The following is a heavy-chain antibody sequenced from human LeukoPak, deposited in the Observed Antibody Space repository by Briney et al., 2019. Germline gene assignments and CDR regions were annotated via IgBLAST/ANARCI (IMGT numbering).Heavy chain of an antibody. J-gene: IGHJ6*04. V-gene: IGHV4-34*01. CDR3: SRGRKGSSSWYGMDV. CDR2: INHSGDT. CDR1: GGSFTGYY. D-gene: IGHD6-13*01. Sequence: SETLSLTCDVNGGSFTGYYWSWIRQPPGKGLEWIGEINHSGDTYYNLSLKSRLTMSEDTSKNQLSLILTSVTAADTAVYYCSRGRKGSSSWYGMDVWGNGTTVIVSS.